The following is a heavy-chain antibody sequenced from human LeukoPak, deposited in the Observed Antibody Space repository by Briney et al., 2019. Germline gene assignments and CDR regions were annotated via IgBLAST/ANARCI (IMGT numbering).Heavy chain of an antibody. CDR3: ARDRYWYYYDSSGYYLDY. Sequence: KTSQTLSLTCAISGDTVSSGTAAWNWLRQSPSRGLEWLGRTYYRSKWYSDYAVSVKSRVSINPDTSKNQFSLKLSSVTAADTAVYYCARDRYWYYYDSSGYYLDYWGQGTLVTVSS. CDR2: TYYRSKWYS. D-gene: IGHD3-22*01. V-gene: IGHV6-1*01. J-gene: IGHJ4*02. CDR1: GDTVSSGTAA.